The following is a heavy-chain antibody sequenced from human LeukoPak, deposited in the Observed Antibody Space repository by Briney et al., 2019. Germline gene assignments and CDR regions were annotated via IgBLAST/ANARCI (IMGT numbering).Heavy chain of an antibody. CDR1: GGTFSSYA. J-gene: IGHJ4*02. CDR3: ARDRAIAARPGSFAY. V-gene: IGHV1-69*04. Sequence: SVKVSCKASGGTFSSYAISWVRQAPGQGLEWMGRIIPILGIANYAQKFQGRVTITADKSTSTAYMELSSLRSEDTAVYYCARDRAIAARPGSFAYWGQGTLVTVSS. CDR2: IIPILGIA. D-gene: IGHD6-6*01.